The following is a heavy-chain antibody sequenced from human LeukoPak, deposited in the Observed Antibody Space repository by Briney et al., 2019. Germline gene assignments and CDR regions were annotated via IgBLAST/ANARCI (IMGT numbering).Heavy chain of an antibody. J-gene: IGHJ4*02. V-gene: IGHV4-30-4*01. D-gene: IGHD5-24*01. CDR2: IYYSGST. CDR1: GGSISSGDYY. CDR3: ARVVATKITDIDY. Sequence: SETLSLTCTVSGGSISSGDYYWRWIRQPPGKGLEWIGYIYYSGSTYYNPSLKSRVTISVDTSKNQFSLKLSSVTAADTAVYYCARVVATKITDIDYWGQGTLVTVSS.